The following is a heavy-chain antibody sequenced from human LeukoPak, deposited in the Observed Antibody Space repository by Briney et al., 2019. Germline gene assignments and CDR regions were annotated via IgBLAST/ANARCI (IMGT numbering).Heavy chain of an antibody. V-gene: IGHV4-59*08. CDR1: GGSISSYY. J-gene: IGHJ6*03. D-gene: IGHD5-24*01. CDR2: IYSGSS. Sequence: SSETLSLTCTVSGGSISSYYWSWIRQPPGKGLEWIGYIYSGSSNYNPSLKSRVTISADTSKNQFSLKLSSVTAADTAVYYCASADVTEGYNYGDYYYYYVDVWGKGTTVTVSS. CDR3: ASADVTEGYNYGDYYYYYVDV.